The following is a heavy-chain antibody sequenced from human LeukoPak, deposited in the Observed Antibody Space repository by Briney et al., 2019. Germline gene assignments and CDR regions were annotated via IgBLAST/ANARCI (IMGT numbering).Heavy chain of an antibody. J-gene: IGHJ6*02. Sequence: GMSLRLSCAASGFIFGRCGMHWVRQTPYKGLEWVAVFSYDGRNKYYSDSVKGRFTISRDNSKNTLYLQMNSLRGEDTAVYYCARGSVVAIGPHGVWGQGTTVTVSS. V-gene: IGHV3-30*03. CDR3: ARGSVVAIGPHGV. CDR1: GFIFGRCG. CDR2: FSYDGRNK. D-gene: IGHD2-21*01.